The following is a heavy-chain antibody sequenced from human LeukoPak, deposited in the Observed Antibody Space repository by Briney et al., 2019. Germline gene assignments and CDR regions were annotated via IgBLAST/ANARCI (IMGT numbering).Heavy chain of an antibody. J-gene: IGHJ4*02. Sequence: GGSLRLSCAASGFTFSSYSMNWVRQAPGKGLEWVSSISSSSSYIYYADSVKGRFTISRDNAKNSLYLQMNSLRAEDTAVYYCAREYSSGWYARGYYFDYWGQGTLVTVSS. D-gene: IGHD6-19*01. V-gene: IGHV3-21*01. CDR2: ISSSSSYI. CDR3: AREYSSGWYARGYYFDY. CDR1: GFTFSSYS.